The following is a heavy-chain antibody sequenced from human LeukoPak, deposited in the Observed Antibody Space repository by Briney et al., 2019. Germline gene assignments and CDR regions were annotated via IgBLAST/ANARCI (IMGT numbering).Heavy chain of an antibody. D-gene: IGHD3-3*01. CDR2: ISYDGSNK. CDR3: AREGFLEWLSLYYYYYGMDV. J-gene: IGHJ6*02. Sequence: GGSLRLSCAASGFTFSSYARHWVRQAPGKGLEWVAVISYDGSNKYYADSVKGRFTISRDNSKNTLYLQMNSLRAEDTAVYYCAREGFLEWLSLYYYYYGMDVWGQGTTVTVSS. CDR1: GFTFSSYA. V-gene: IGHV3-30*04.